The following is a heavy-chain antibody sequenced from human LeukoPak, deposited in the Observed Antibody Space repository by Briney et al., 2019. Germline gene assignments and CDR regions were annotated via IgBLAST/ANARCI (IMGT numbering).Heavy chain of an antibody. D-gene: IGHD2-2*01. J-gene: IGHJ4*02. CDR3: AKEGRYCSSTSCSQYYFDY. CDR1: GFTFSSYA. V-gene: IGHV3-23*01. Sequence: GGSLRLSCAASGFTFSSYAMSWVRQAPGKGLEWVSAISGSGGSTYYADSVKGRFTISRDNSKNTLYLQMNSLRAEDTAVYYCAKEGRYCSSTSCSQYYFDYWGQGTLVTVSS. CDR2: ISGSGGST.